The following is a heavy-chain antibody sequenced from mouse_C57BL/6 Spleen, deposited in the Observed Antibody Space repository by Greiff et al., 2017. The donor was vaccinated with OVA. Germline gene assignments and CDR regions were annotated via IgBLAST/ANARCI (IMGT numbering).Heavy chain of an antibody. CDR1: GYTFTEYN. J-gene: IGHJ1*03. CDR3: AREPVYYDYWYIDV. Sequence: VQLQQSGAELVKPGASVKLSCTASGYTFTEYNIHWVKQRPGQGLEWIGWCYPRSGSIKYNEKLKVKATLTADRSTSTVYMELSRLTSEDSAVYICAREPVYYDYWYIDVWGTGTTVTVSS. D-gene: IGHD2-4*01. V-gene: IGHV1-62-2*01. CDR2: CYPRSGSI.